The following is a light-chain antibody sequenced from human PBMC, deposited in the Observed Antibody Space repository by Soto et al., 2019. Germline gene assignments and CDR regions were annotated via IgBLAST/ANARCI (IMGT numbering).Light chain of an antibody. Sequence: QSVLTQPASVSGSPGQSITISCTGTSSDVGGYNYVSWHQQHPGKAPKLMIYDVSNRPSGVSNRFSGSKSGNTASLTISGLQAEDEAGYYCSSYTSSSTYVFGTGTKVTVL. CDR1: SSDVGGYNY. CDR3: SSYTSSSTYV. V-gene: IGLV2-14*01. J-gene: IGLJ1*01. CDR2: DVS.